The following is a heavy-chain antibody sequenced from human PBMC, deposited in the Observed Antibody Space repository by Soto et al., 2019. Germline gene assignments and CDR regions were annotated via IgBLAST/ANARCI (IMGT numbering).Heavy chain of an antibody. J-gene: IGHJ4*02. V-gene: IGHV3-33*01. CDR1: PVTFSYDG. CDR2: IWHDGSSV. D-gene: IGHD6-19*01. CDR3: ARDTRLAVADEWAFDS. Sequence: QVQLVESGGGVVQPGRSLRLSCVASPVTFSYDGMHWVRQAPGKGLEWVAVIWHDGSSVYYADSVNGRFTISRDNSKNTLYLQMNSLRDEDTAVYFCARDTRLAVADEWAFDSWGQGTLVTVSS.